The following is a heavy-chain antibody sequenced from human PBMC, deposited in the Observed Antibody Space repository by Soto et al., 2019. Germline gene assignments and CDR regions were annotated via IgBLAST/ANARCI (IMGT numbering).Heavy chain of an antibody. D-gene: IGHD2-15*01. CDR1: GYTFTSCD. CDR3: ARGQRGYCSGGSCYRVSRYYFDY. Sequence: SVKVCCKASGYTFTSCDINWVRQSNGQGLERMGWMNPNNGNTGYAQKFQGRVTMTRNTSISTAYMELSSLRSEDTAVYYCARGQRGYCSGGSCYRVSRYYFDYWGQGTLVTVSS. J-gene: IGHJ4*02. V-gene: IGHV1-8*01. CDR2: MNPNNGNT.